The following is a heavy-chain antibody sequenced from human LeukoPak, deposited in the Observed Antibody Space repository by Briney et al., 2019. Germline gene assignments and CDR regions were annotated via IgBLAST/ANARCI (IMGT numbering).Heavy chain of an antibody. V-gene: IGHV1-2*02. J-gene: IGHJ5*02. Sequence: EASVKVSCKASGYTFTGYYMHWVRQAPGQGLEWMGWINPNSGGTNYAQKFQGRVTMTRDTSISTAYMELSRLRSDDTAVYYCARGAPIILRYFQSPAENWFDPWGQGTLVTVSS. D-gene: IGHD3-9*01. CDR1: GYTFTGYY. CDR3: ARGAPIILRYFQSPAENWFDP. CDR2: INPNSGGT.